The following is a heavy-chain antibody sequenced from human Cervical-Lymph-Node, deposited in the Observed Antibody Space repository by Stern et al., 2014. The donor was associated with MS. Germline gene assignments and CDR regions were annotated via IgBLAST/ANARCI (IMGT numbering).Heavy chain of an antibody. CDR3: ARDYEDTSMLFDH. CDR1: GFTFSSYG. Sequence: VQLVESGAAVVKPGTSLRVSCEASGFTFSSYGMHWVRQAPGKGLEWVAVISSDEDHKYYADSVKGRFTISRDNSKNTLHLQMNSVTPDDTAIYYCARDYEDTSMLFDHWGQGTLVTVSS. D-gene: IGHD2-8*01. V-gene: IGHV3-30*03. J-gene: IGHJ4*02. CDR2: ISSDEDHK.